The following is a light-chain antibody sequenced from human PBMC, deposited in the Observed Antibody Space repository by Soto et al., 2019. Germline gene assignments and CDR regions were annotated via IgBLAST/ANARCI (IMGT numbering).Light chain of an antibody. Sequence: QSVLTQAASVSGSPGQSITISCTGTSSDVGAYDYVTWYQQYPGKAPKVMIYKVSNRPSGVSNRFSGSKSGNTASLTISGLQAEDEADYYCSSYTTGSLVVFGGGTKLTVL. V-gene: IGLV2-14*01. CDR1: SSDVGAYDY. J-gene: IGLJ2*01. CDR2: KVS. CDR3: SSYTTGSLVV.